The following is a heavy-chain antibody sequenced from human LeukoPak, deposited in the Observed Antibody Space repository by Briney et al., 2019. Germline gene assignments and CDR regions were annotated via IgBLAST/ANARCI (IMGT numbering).Heavy chain of an antibody. Sequence: SETLSLTCAVSGYSISSGYYWGWIRQPPGKGLEWIGSIYHSGSTYYNPSLKSRVTISVDTSKNQFSLKLSSVTAADTAVYYCARGRIVVVPAAITRGSYYYYYMDVWGKGTAVTVSS. CDR1: GYSISSGYY. CDR3: ARGRIVVVPAAITRGSYYYYYMDV. D-gene: IGHD2-2*02. J-gene: IGHJ6*03. V-gene: IGHV4-38-2*01. CDR2: IYHSGST.